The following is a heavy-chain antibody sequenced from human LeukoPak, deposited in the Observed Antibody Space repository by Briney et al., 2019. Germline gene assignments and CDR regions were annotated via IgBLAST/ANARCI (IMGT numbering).Heavy chain of an antibody. J-gene: IGHJ4*02. CDR1: GFTFSGCG. V-gene: IGHV3-48*04. CDR3: ARGSFMITFGGVIGPFDY. D-gene: IGHD3-16*02. Sequence: GGSLRLSCAASGFTFSGCGMHWVRQAPGKGLEWVSYISSSSSTIYYADSVKGRFTISRDNAKNSLYLQMNSLRAEDTAVYYCARGSFMITFGGVIGPFDYWGQGTLVTVSS. CDR2: ISSSSSTI.